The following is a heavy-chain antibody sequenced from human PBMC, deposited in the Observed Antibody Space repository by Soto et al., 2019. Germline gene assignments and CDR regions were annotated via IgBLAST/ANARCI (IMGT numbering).Heavy chain of an antibody. CDR2: IYHSGST. Sequence: PSETLSLTCAVSSGSISSSNWWSWVRQPPGKGLEWIGEIYHSGSTNYNPSLKSRVTISVDKSKNQFSLKLSSVTAADTAVYYCARVDGSGSPYFDYWGQGTLVTVSS. J-gene: IGHJ4*02. CDR1: SGSISSSNW. CDR3: ARVDGSGSPYFDY. D-gene: IGHD3-10*01. V-gene: IGHV4-4*02.